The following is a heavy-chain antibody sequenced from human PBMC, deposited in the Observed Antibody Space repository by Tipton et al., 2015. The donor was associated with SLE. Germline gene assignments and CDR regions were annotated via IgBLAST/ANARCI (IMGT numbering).Heavy chain of an antibody. Sequence: TLSLTCAVYGGSFSGYYWNWIRQPPGMGLEWIGEINHSGSSNYNPSPKSRVTISVDTSKNQFSLKMSSVTAAATAVYYCGCMLPRGAFDIWGQGTMVTVSS. V-gene: IGHV4-34*03. J-gene: IGHJ3*02. CDR2: INHSGSS. CDR1: GGSFSGYY. CDR3: GCMLPRGAFDI. D-gene: IGHD2-8*01.